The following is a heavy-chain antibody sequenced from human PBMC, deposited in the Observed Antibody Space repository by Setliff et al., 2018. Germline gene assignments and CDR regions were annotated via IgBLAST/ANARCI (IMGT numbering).Heavy chain of an antibody. CDR1: GGSISSGSYY. CDR3: ARALYSSSSGGFYYYYYYMDV. D-gene: IGHD6-6*01. J-gene: IGHJ6*03. CDR2: IYSSGST. V-gene: IGHV4-61*09. Sequence: PSETLSLTCTVSGGSISSGSYYWSWIRQPAGKGLEWIGHIYSSGSTNYNPSLKSRVTISVDRTKNQFSLKLSSVIAAETAVYYCARALYSSSSGGFYYYYYYMDVWGKGTTVTVSS.